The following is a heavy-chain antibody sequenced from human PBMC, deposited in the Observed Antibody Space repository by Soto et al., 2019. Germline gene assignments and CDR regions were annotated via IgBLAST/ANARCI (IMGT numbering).Heavy chain of an antibody. D-gene: IGHD1-1*01. CDR3: ASGTIYHSYGMDV. Sequence: GGSLRLSCAASGFTFSSYGMHWVRQAPGKGLEWVAVISYDGSNKYYADSVKGRFTISRDNSKNTLYLQMNSLRAEDTAVYYCASGTIYHSYGMDVWGQGTTVTVS. V-gene: IGHV3-30*03. J-gene: IGHJ6*02. CDR2: ISYDGSNK. CDR1: GFTFSSYG.